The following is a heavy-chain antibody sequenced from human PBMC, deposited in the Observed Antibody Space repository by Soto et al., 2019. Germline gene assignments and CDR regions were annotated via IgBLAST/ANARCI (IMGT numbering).Heavy chain of an antibody. CDR2: IYHSGST. CDR3: ARDVLHYYGSGSYYRDAFDI. V-gene: IGHV4-4*02. CDR1: SGSISSSNW. Sequence: QVQLQESGPGLVKPSGTLSLTCAVSSGSISSSNWWSWVRQPPGKGLEWIGEIYHSGSTNYNPSLKSRVTISVDKSKNQFSLKLSSVTAADTAVYYCARDVLHYYGSGSYYRDAFDIWGQGTMVTVSS. J-gene: IGHJ3*02. D-gene: IGHD3-10*01.